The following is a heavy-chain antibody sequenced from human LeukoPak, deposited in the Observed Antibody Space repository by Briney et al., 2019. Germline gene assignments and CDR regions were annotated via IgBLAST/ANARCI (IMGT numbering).Heavy chain of an antibody. Sequence: SETLSLTCTVSGGSISSYYWSWIRQPPGKGLEWIGSIYYSGSTNYNPSLKSRVTISVDASKNQFSLKLSSVTAADTALYYCARENGYRYDYWGQGTLVTVSS. D-gene: IGHD5-18*01. CDR3: ARENGYRYDY. V-gene: IGHV4-59*01. J-gene: IGHJ4*02. CDR2: IYYSGST. CDR1: GGSISSYY.